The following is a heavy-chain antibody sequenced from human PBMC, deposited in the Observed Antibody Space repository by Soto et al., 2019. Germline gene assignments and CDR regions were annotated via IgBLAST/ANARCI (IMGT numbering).Heavy chain of an antibody. J-gene: IGHJ4*02. D-gene: IGHD5-18*01. V-gene: IGHV3-66*04. Sequence: EVQLVESGGGLVQPGGSLRLSCAASGFTVSSNYMSWVRQAPGKGLEWVSVIYSGGSAYYADSVKGRFTISRDNAKNTLYLQMNSLRVEDTAVYYCARHGYSYGGGYDYWGQGTLVTVSS. CDR1: GFTVSSNY. CDR2: IYSGGSA. CDR3: ARHGYSYGGGYDY.